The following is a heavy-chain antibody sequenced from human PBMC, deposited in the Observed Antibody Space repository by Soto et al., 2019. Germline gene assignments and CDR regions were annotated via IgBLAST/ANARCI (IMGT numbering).Heavy chain of an antibody. Sequence: LVQSGGGLVPPGESLTVSCAPSQFSFSNYWMNWVRQAPGKALEWVANIKKDESETDYVDSVRGRFTIFRDNAKNLLYLQMRRLRVEDTAVYYCARCHTGDSAFRAFDIWGQGTVVT. CDR3: ARCHTGDSAFRAFDI. CDR1: QFSFSNYW. D-gene: IGHD2-21*02. J-gene: IGHJ3*02. V-gene: IGHV3-7*03. CDR2: IKKDESET.